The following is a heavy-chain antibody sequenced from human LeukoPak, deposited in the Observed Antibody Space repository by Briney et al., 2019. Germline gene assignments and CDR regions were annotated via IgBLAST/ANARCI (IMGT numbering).Heavy chain of an antibody. Sequence: GGSLRLSCAASGFTFSSYAMHWVRQAPGKGLERVAVISYDGSNKYYADSVKGRFTISRDNSKNTLYLQMNSLRAEDTAVFYCATEEGTSGHAGYFDYWGQGALVTVSS. CDR3: ATEEGTSGHAGYFDY. J-gene: IGHJ4*02. D-gene: IGHD2-8*01. CDR1: GFTFSSYA. CDR2: ISYDGSNK. V-gene: IGHV3-30*04.